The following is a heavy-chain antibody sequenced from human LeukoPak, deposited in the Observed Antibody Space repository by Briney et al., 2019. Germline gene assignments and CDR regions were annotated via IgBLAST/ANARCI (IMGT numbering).Heavy chain of an antibody. J-gene: IGHJ5*02. CDR3: ASSSGDWFDP. CDR2: IYYSGST. Sequence: SETLSLTCTVSGGSISSGDYYWSWIRQPPGKGLEWIGYIYYSGSTYYNPSPHSRVTISVATSKNQFSLKLSSVTAADTAVYYCASSSGDWFDPWGQGTLVTVSS. CDR1: GGSISSGDYY. V-gene: IGHV4-30-4*01. D-gene: IGHD2-15*01.